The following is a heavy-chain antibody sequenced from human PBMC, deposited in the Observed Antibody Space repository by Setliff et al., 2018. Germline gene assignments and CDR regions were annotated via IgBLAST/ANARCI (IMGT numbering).Heavy chain of an antibody. J-gene: IGHJ1*01. D-gene: IGHD2-8*01. CDR1: GVSISSYY. CDR3: ARDPGFHSGTWCLGL. V-gene: IGHV4-39*07. CDR2: VSFFGSS. Sequence: SETLSLTCNVSGVSISSYYWTWVRQPPGKGLEWIGTVSFFGSSYYSPSLKSRLAISLDTSGNRFSLNLTSVTAADTAVYYCARDPGFHSGTWCLGLWGQGTLVTVSS.